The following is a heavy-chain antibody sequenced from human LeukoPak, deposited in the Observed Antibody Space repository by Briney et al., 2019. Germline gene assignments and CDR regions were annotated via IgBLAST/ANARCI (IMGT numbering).Heavy chain of an antibody. Sequence: GGSLRLSCAASGFIFKTYWMTWVRQTPGKGLEWVSSISGSGGSTHYADSVKGRFTISRDKTKNTLYLQMNSLRAEDTAVYYCAKSSYYDASGYYREYYFDYWGQGTLVTVSS. V-gene: IGHV3-23*01. CDR2: ISGSGGST. CDR3: AKSSYYDASGYYREYYFDY. CDR1: GFIFKTYW. D-gene: IGHD3-22*01. J-gene: IGHJ4*02.